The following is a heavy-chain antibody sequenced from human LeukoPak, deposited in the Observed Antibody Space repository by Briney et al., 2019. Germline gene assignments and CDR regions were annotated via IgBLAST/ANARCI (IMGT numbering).Heavy chain of an antibody. CDR2: ISYDGSNK. J-gene: IGHJ4*02. D-gene: IGHD3-10*01. V-gene: IGHV3-30-3*01. Sequence: PGGSLRLSCAASGFTFSSYAMHWVRQAPGKGLERVAVISYDGSNKYYADSVKGRFTISRDNSKNTLYLQMNSLRAEDTAVYYCARTTNYNGSGSYYWGQGTLVTVSS. CDR3: ARTTNYNGSGSYY. CDR1: GFTFSSYA.